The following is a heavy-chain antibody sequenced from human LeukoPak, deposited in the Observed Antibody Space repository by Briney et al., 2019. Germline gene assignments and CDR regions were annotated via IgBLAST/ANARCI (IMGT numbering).Heavy chain of an antibody. Sequence: QSGGSLRLSCAASGFTFSSYSMNWVRQAPGKGLEWVSYISSSSSTIYYADSVKGRFSTSRDNAKNSLYLQMNSLRAEDTAVYYCARDLYSSGWYIAFDIWGQGTMVTVSS. CDR2: ISSSSSTI. CDR1: GFTFSSYS. CDR3: ARDLYSSGWYIAFDI. J-gene: IGHJ3*02. D-gene: IGHD6-19*01. V-gene: IGHV3-48*04.